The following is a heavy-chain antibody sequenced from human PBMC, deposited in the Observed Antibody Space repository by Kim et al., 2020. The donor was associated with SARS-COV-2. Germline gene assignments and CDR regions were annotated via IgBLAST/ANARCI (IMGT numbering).Heavy chain of an antibody. CDR2: IYTSGST. CDR1: GGSISSYY. J-gene: IGHJ6*02. V-gene: IGHV4-4*07. CDR3: ARDSGGGVTYDVWGGVRGGMDV. D-gene: IGHD3-3*01. Sequence: SETLSLTCTVSGGSISSYYWSWIRQPAGKGLEWIGRIYTSGSTNYNPSLKSRVTMSVDTSKNQFSLKLNSVTAADTAVYYCARDSGGGVTYDVWGGVRGGMDVWGQGTTVTVSS.